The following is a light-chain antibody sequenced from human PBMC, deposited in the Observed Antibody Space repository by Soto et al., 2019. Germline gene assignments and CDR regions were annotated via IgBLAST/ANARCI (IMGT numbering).Light chain of an antibody. J-gene: IGLJ1*01. Sequence: QSVLTQPASVSGSPGQSITISCTGTSSDVDGYNYVSWYQQHSGKAPKLMIYDVSNRPSGVSNRFSGSKSGNTASLTISGLQAEDEADYYCSSYTSSSTVFGTGTKVTVL. CDR1: SSDVDGYNY. CDR3: SSYTSSSTV. CDR2: DVS. V-gene: IGLV2-14*01.